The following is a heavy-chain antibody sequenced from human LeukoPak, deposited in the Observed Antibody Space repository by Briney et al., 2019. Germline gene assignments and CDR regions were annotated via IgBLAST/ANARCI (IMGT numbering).Heavy chain of an antibody. CDR2: IYYSGST. V-gene: IGHV4-39*07. Sequence: SETLSLTCTVSGGSISSSSYYWGWIRQPPGKGLEWIGSIYYSGSTYYNPSLKSRVTISVDTSKNQFSLKLSSVTAADTAVYYCARDGKRGYYYDSSGYGIWGQGTMVTVSS. CDR3: ARDGKRGYYYDSSGYGI. D-gene: IGHD3-22*01. J-gene: IGHJ3*02. CDR1: GGSISSSSYY.